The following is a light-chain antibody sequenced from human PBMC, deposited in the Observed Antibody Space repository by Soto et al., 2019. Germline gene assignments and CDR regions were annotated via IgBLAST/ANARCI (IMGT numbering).Light chain of an antibody. CDR3: VLYMGSGISV. Sequence: QAVVTQEPSFSVSPGGTVTLTCGLSSGSVSTSYYPSWYQQTPGQAPRTLIYSTNTRSSGVPDRFSGSILRNKAALTITGAQADDESDYYCVLYMGSGISVFGGGTKVTVL. V-gene: IGLV8-61*01. J-gene: IGLJ3*02. CDR1: SGSVSTSYY. CDR2: STN.